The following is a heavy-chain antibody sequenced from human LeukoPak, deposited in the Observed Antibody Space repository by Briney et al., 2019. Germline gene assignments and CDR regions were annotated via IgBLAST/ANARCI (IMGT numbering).Heavy chain of an antibody. CDR1: GFTFSNYW. CDR2: IRENGSTT. V-gene: IGHV3-7*03. Sequence: GGSLRLSCAASGFTFSNYWMTWVRQGPGKGLEWVANIRENGSTTYYVNSVTGRFTISRDNAKNSLFLQMNSLRAEDTAVYYCAKKRPPYDFWSGYSDYWGQGTLVTVSS. CDR3: AKKRPPYDFWSGYSDY. D-gene: IGHD3-3*01. J-gene: IGHJ4*02.